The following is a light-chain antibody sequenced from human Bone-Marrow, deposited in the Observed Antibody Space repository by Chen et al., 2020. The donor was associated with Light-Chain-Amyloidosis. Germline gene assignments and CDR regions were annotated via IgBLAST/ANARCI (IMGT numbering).Light chain of an antibody. CDR3: QQRKDWPIT. CDR1: QSINNF. Sequence: EIVLTQSPATLSLSPGERATLSCRASQSINNFLAWYQQKPGQAPRFLIYDASDRATDIPARFSGSGSGTDFTLTISSLEPEDFAVYYCQQRKDWPITFGQGTRLEIK. V-gene: IGKV3-11*01. CDR2: DAS. J-gene: IGKJ5*01.